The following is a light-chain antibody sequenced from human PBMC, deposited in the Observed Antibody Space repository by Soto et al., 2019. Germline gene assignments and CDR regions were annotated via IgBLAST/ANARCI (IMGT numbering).Light chain of an antibody. J-gene: IGLJ1*01. CDR3: VSYTSSTTYV. CDR2: DVA. V-gene: IGLV2-14*03. CDR1: SSDVGGSNF. Sequence: QSVLTQPASVSDSPGQSITISCTGTSSDVGGSNFVSWYQQHPGKPPKLIIYDVANRPSGCSNRFSGSKSGSTASLIISRLQTEDEAEYYCVSYTSSTTYVFGTGTKVTVL.